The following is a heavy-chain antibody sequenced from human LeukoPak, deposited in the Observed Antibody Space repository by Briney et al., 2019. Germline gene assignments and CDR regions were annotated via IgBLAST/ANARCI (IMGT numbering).Heavy chain of an antibody. CDR1: GGSISSSSYY. Sequence: TSETLSLTCTVSGGSISSSSYYWGWIRQPPGKGLEWIGSIYYSGSTYYNPSLKSRVTISVDTSKNQFSLKLSSVTAADTAVYYCARPMYYYDSSGYYSYAFDIWGQGTMVTVSS. D-gene: IGHD3-22*01. J-gene: IGHJ3*02. V-gene: IGHV4-39*01. CDR2: IYYSGST. CDR3: ARPMYYYDSSGYYSYAFDI.